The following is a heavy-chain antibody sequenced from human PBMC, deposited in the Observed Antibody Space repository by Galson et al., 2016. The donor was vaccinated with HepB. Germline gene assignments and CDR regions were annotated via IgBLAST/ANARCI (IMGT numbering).Heavy chain of an antibody. J-gene: IGHJ4*02. V-gene: IGHV3-7*03. CDR3: AGGGGWYMDH. Sequence: SLRLSCAASGLTFSANWMTWVRRAPGKGLEWVANIKQDGSEQYYVDSVRGRFIISRDNVKNSVFLQMNSLRGEDTAVYYCAGGGGWYMDHWGQGTLVTVSS. CDR1: GLTFSANW. D-gene: IGHD6-19*01. CDR2: IKQDGSEQ.